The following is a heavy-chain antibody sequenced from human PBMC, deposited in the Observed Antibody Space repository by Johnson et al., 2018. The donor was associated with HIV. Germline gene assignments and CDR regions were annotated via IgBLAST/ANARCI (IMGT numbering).Heavy chain of an antibody. CDR1: GFTFSSYA. J-gene: IGHJ3*01. V-gene: IGHV3-23*04. CDR3: AFESGSYFRHAFDV. D-gene: IGHD1-26*01. Sequence: MQLVESGGGVVRPGGSLRLSCAASGFTFSSYALTWVRQAPGRGLEWVSTISGSGGSKYYADSVKGRFTISRDNSKNKLYLQMNSLRSEDTAVYSCAFESGSYFRHAFDVWGQGTMVTVSS. CDR2: ISGSGGSK.